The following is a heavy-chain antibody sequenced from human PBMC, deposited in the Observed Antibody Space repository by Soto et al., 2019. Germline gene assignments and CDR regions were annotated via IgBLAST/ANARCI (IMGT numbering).Heavy chain of an antibody. CDR3: ARTLVADYDSSGYYAYYYGMDV. Sequence: ASVKVSCKTSGYTFTTYGVSWVRQAPGQGLEWMGWISAYNGNTNYAQKLQGWVTMTRDTSISTAYMELSRLRSDDTAVDYCARTLVADYDSSGYYAYYYGMDVWGQGTTVTVSS. CDR2: ISAYNGNT. CDR1: GYTFTTYG. V-gene: IGHV1-18*04. D-gene: IGHD3-22*01. J-gene: IGHJ6*02.